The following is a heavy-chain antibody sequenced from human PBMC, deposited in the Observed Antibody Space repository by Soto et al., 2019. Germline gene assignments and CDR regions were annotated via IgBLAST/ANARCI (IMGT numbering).Heavy chain of an antibody. Sequence: GGSLRLSCAASGFTFSSYSMNWVRQAPGKGLEWVSSISSSSSYIYYADSVKGRFTVSRDNAKNSLYLQMNSLRAEDTAVYYCATAVPAARSHGMDVWGQGTTVTVSS. D-gene: IGHD2-2*01. CDR2: ISSSSSYI. J-gene: IGHJ6*02. CDR3: ATAVPAARSHGMDV. CDR1: GFTFSSYS. V-gene: IGHV3-21*01.